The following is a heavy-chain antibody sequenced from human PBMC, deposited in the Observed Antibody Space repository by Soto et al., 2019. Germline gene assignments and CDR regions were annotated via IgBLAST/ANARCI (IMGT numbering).Heavy chain of an antibody. D-gene: IGHD6-6*01. Sequence: QVQLVQSGAEVKKPGASVKVSCKASGDTFTSYYIPWVRQAPGKGPEWMAIVNPSGGSTVYAQRFQGRATMTGDTSTSTVYMELSSLRSEDTAVYYCAKGSNSSSFYYYYFMDVWGKGTTVTVSS. CDR2: VNPSGGST. V-gene: IGHV1-46*03. CDR3: AKGSNSSSFYYYYFMDV. CDR1: GDTFTSYY. J-gene: IGHJ6*03.